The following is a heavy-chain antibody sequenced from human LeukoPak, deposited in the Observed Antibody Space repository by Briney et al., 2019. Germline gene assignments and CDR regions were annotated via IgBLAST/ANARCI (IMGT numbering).Heavy chain of an antibody. D-gene: IGHD2-2*02. CDR3: ASVVPPAIEVDV. V-gene: IGHV4-34*01. CDR1: GGSFSDYY. Sequence: SETLSLTCAVYGGSFSDYYWSWIRQPPGKGLEWIGEINHSGSTNYNPSIKSRVIISVDTSKNQFSLKLSSVTAADTAVYYCASVVPPAIEVDVWGKGTTVTVSS. CDR2: INHSGST. J-gene: IGHJ6*04.